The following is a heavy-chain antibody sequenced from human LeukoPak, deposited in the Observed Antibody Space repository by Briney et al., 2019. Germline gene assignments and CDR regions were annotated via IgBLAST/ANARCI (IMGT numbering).Heavy chain of an antibody. CDR1: GFTFSSYW. V-gene: IGHV3-74*01. CDR2: INSDGSST. CDR3: ASTRWAMVPNY. J-gene: IGHJ4*02. D-gene: IGHD4/OR15-4a*01. Sequence: GGSLRLSCAASGFTFSSYWMHWVRHAPGKGLVWVSRINSDGSSTSYADSVKGRFTISRDNAKNTLYLQMNSLRAEDTAVYYCASTRWAMVPNYWGQGTLVTVSS.